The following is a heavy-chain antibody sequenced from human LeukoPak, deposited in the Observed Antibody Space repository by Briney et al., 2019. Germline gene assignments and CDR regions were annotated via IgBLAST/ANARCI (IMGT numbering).Heavy chain of an antibody. V-gene: IGHV1-18*01. CDR2: ISAYNGNT. Sequence: ASVKVSCKASGYTFTSYGISWVRQAPGQGLEWMGWISAYNGNTNYAQKLQGRVTMTTDTSTSTAYMELRSLRSDDTAVYYCARDQSAHYYDSSGYSDYWGQGNLVTVSS. CDR1: GYTFTSYG. D-gene: IGHD3-22*01. J-gene: IGHJ4*02. CDR3: ARDQSAHYYDSSGYSDY.